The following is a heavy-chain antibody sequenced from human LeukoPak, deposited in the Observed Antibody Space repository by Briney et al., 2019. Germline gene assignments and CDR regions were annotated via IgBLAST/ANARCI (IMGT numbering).Heavy chain of an antibody. V-gene: IGHV4-59*01. CDR3: ARLYSYGYWYFDL. J-gene: IGHJ2*01. CDR2: IYYSGST. D-gene: IGHD5-18*01. CDR1: GGSISSYY. Sequence: SETLSLTCTVSGGSISSYYWSWIRQPPGKGLEWIGYIYYSGSTNYNPSLKSRVTISVDTSKNQFSLKLSSVTAADTAVYYCARLYSYGYWYFDLWGRGTLVTVSS.